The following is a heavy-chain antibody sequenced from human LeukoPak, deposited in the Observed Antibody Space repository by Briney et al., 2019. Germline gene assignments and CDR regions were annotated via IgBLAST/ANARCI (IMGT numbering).Heavy chain of an antibody. CDR1: GFNFSAYG. V-gene: IGHV3-33*01. D-gene: IGHD1-14*01. CDR2: VWYDGGNK. CDR3: ARELNLPAAFAV. Sequence: GRSLRLSCAASGFNFSAYGMHGVRQAPGKGLGWVAGVWYDGGNKYYADSVKDRFTVSRDNSKNTLYLQMNTLRVEDTALYYCARELNLPAAFAVWGQGPMVTVSS. J-gene: IGHJ3*01.